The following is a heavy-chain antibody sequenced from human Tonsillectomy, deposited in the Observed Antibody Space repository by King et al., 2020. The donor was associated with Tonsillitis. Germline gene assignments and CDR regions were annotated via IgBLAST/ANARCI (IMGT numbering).Heavy chain of an antibody. V-gene: IGHV1-69*01. CDR3: ARGGDYYESSGRVDDAFDI. CDR1: GGSFSSHV. D-gene: IGHD3-22*01. Sequence: QLVQSGAEVKKPGSSVKVSCKASGGSFSSHVISWVRQARGQGLEWMGGSIPTFGTTNYAQKFQGRVTITADESTSTAYMELSSLKSEDTAVYYCARGGDYYESSGRVDDAFDIWGQGTMVTVSS. J-gene: IGHJ3*02. CDR2: SIPTFGTT.